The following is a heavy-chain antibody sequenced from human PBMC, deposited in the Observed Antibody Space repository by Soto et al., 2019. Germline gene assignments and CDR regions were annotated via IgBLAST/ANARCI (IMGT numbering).Heavy chain of an antibody. V-gene: IGHV1-46*01. J-gene: IGHJ3*02. D-gene: IGHD1-26*01. CDR1: GYTFTTYY. CDR2: INPSTGGT. Sequence: ASVKVSCKASGYTFTTYYMHWVHQAPGQGLEWMGLINPSTGGTSIAQKFQGRVTMTRDTSTSTVYMELSSLRSEDTAEYYCERVLGGHGFDIWGQGTVVTVSS. CDR3: ERVLGGHGFDI.